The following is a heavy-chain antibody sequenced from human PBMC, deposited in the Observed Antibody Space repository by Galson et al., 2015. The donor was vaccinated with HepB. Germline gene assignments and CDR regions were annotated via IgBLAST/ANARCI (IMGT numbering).Heavy chain of an antibody. J-gene: IGHJ4*02. D-gene: IGHD2-15*01. CDR2: IYYSGST. CDR1: GGSISSSSFY. V-gene: IGHV4-39*01. CDR3: ARIRFCGDGSCPMRVDY. Sequence: ETLSLTCTVSGGSISSSSFYWGWIRQPPGKGLEWIGNIYYSGSTYYNPSLKSRVTISVDASKNQFSLKLSSVTAADTAVYYCARIRFCGDGSCPMRVDYWGQGTLVTVSS.